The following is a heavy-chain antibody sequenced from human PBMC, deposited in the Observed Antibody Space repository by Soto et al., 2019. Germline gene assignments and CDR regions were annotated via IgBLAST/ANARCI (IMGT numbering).Heavy chain of an antibody. D-gene: IGHD6-6*01. V-gene: IGHV4-34*01. J-gene: IGHJ4*02. CDR2: INHSGST. CDR1: GGSFSGYY. Sequence: QVQLQQWGAGLLKPSETLSLTCAVYGGSFSGYYWSWIRQPPGKGLEWIGEINHSGSTNYNPSLTSRVTISVDTSKNQFSLKLSSVTAADTAVYYCARGYEAVIAAYYFDYWGQGTLVTVSS. CDR3: ARGYEAVIAAYYFDY.